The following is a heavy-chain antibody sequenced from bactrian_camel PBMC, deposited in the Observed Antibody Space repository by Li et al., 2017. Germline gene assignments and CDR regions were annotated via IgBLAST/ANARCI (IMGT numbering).Heavy chain of an antibody. CDR3: VRDGGSWNLEY. Sequence: VQLVESGGGSVQPGGSLRLSCAATGYTFRSTCVGWFRQAPGKGREWISSINIGRSAYYAASLRGRFTISRDDAKNTVYLQMNSLKPEDTAVYYCVRDGGSWNLEYWGQGTQVTVS. CDR1: GYTFRSTC. D-gene: IGHD6*01. CDR2: INIGRSA. V-gene: IGHV3S31*01. J-gene: IGHJ4*01.